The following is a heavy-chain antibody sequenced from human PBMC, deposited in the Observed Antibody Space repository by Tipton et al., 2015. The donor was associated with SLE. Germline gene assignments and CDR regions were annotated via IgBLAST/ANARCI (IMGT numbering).Heavy chain of an antibody. D-gene: IGHD3/OR15-3a*01. J-gene: IGHJ6*02. CDR3: ARADWGYYYYGMDV. CDR1: GGPISSGSYY. V-gene: IGHV4-61*02. Sequence: LRLSCTVSGGPISSGSYYWSWIRQPAGKGLEWIGRIYTSGSTNYNPSLKSRVTISVDTSKNQFSLKLSSVTAADTAMYYCARADWGYYYYGMDVWGQGTMVTVSS. CDR2: IYTSGST.